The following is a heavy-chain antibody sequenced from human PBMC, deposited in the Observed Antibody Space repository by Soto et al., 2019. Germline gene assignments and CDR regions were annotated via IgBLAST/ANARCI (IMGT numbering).Heavy chain of an antibody. V-gene: IGHV1-8*01. J-gene: IGHJ6*02. CDR1: GYTFTIYD. Sequence: ASVKVSCKASGYTFTIYDINCVVQATGQGLEWMGWMNPNSGNTGYAQKFQGRVTMTRNTSISTAYMELSSLRSEDTAVYYCARGLRIYGMDVWGQGTTVTVSS. CDR3: ARGLRIYGMDV. D-gene: IGHD2-15*01. CDR2: MNPNSGNT.